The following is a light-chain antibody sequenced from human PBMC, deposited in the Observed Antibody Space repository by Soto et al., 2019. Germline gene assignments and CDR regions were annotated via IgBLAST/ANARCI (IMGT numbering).Light chain of an antibody. J-gene: IGLJ1*01. V-gene: IGLV1-40*01. CDR1: SSNIGAGYD. CDR2: GNS. CDR3: QSYDSRLSGYG. Sequence: QSVLTQPPSVSGAPGQRVTISCTGSSSNIGAGYDVHCYQQRPGTAPKLLIYGNSNRPSWVPDRFSGSKSGTSASLAITGLRAEDEADYYCQSYDSRLSGYGFGTGTKLTV.